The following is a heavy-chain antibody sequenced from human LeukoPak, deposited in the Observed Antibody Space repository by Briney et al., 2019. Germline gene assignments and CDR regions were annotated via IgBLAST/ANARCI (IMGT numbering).Heavy chain of an antibody. Sequence: GGSLRLSCAASGFTVSSNYMSCVRQAPGKGLEWVSVIYSGGSTYYADSVKGRFIISRDNSKNTLYLQMNSLRAEDTAVYYCARDLSGSGINHYWGQGTLVTVSS. CDR1: GFTVSSNY. J-gene: IGHJ4*02. CDR2: IYSGGST. D-gene: IGHD3-10*01. V-gene: IGHV3-53*01. CDR3: ARDLSGSGINHY.